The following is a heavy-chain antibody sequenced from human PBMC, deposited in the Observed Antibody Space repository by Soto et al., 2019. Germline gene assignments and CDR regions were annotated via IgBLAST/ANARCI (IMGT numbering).Heavy chain of an antibody. V-gene: IGHV3-21*01. CDR1: GFTFRIYN. J-gene: IGHJ4*02. CDR3: ARQYPSSSRHFDH. Sequence: EVELVESGGGLVKPGGSLRLSCAASGFTFRIYNMIWVRQAPGNGLEWVSFISSSSSYIYYADSVKGRFTISRDNAKTSLYLQMNSLRAEDTAVYYCARQYPSSSRHFDHWGQGSRVIVSS. D-gene: IGHD6-6*01. CDR2: ISSSSSYI.